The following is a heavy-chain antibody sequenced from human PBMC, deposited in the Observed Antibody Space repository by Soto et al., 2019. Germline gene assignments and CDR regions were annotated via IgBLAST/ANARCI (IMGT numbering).Heavy chain of an antibody. CDR2: IGSRTSDI. CDR1: GFTLSRHT. V-gene: IGHV3-21*01. J-gene: IGHJ3*02. Sequence: GGSLRLSCAASGFTLSRHTMNWVRQAPGKGLEWVSFIGSRTSDIYYADSVKGRFTISRDNAKNSLYLDLTRLRAEDTAVYFCVRDYYDTSGYPNTFDMWGQGTMVTVS. D-gene: IGHD3-22*01. CDR3: VRDYYDTSGYPNTFDM.